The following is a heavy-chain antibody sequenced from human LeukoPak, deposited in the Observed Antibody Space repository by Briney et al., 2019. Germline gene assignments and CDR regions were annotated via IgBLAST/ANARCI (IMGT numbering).Heavy chain of an antibody. D-gene: IGHD3-10*01. V-gene: IGHV4-39*07. Sequence: SETLSLTCTVSGGSMNINNYYWAWIRQPPGKGLEWLGSIYYTGTTYYNPSLNHRVTISVDPSQNQFSLRLSSVTAADTAVYYCARGVERQWFGELYYYYYMDVWGKGTTVTVSS. CDR1: GGSMNINNYY. CDR2: IYYTGTT. CDR3: ARGVERQWFGELYYYYYMDV. J-gene: IGHJ6*03.